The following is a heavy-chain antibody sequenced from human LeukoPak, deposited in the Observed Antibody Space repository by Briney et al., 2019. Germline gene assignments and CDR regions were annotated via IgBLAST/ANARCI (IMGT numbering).Heavy chain of an antibody. CDR1: GFTFSSYS. CDR2: ISSSSSYI. J-gene: IGHJ4*02. V-gene: IGHV3-21*01. CDR3: ARAPTSGATSEIDY. Sequence: GGSLRLSCAASGFTFSSYSMNWVRQAPGKGLEWVSSISSSSSYIYYANSVKGRFTISRDNAKNSLYLQMNSLRAEDTAVYYCARAPTSGATSEIDYWGQGTLVTVSS. D-gene: IGHD1-26*01.